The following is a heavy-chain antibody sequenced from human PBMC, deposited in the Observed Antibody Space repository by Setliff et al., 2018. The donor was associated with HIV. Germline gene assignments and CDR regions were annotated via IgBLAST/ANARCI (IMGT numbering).Heavy chain of an antibody. CDR2: IYNSGST. V-gene: IGHV4-38-2*01. CDR3: ARHVGTGMALYYFDY. Sequence: PSETLSLTCAVSAYSISSGYYRGWIRQRPGKGLEWIGSIYNSGSTYYNPYLKSRVTISVDTSKNQFSLKLTSVTAADTAIYYCARHVGTGMALYYFDYWGQGTLVTVSS. J-gene: IGHJ4*02. CDR1: AYSISSGYY. D-gene: IGHD5-18*01.